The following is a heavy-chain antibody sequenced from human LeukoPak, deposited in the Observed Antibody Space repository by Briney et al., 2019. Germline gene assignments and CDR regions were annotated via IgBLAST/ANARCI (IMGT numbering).Heavy chain of an antibody. D-gene: IGHD3-22*01. Sequence: SETLSLTCTVSGGSISSSSYYWGWIRQPPGKGLVWIGSIYYSGSTYYNPSLKSRVTISVDTSKNQFSLKLSSVTAADTAVYYCARPHDSSGLDAFDIWGQGTMVTVSS. CDR1: GGSISSSSYY. CDR2: IYYSGST. V-gene: IGHV4-39*01. J-gene: IGHJ3*02. CDR3: ARPHDSSGLDAFDI.